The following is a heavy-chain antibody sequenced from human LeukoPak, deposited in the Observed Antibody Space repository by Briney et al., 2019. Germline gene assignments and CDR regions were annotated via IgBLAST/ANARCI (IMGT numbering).Heavy chain of an antibody. CDR2: INHSGST. Sequence: SETLSLTCAVYGGSFSGYYWSWIRQPPGKGLEWIGEINHSGSTNYNPSLKSRVTISVDTSKNQFSLKLSSVTAADTAVYYCARGGPRENYDILTGYYANDYYYYGMDVWGQGTTVTVSS. V-gene: IGHV4-34*01. CDR1: GGSFSGYY. D-gene: IGHD3-9*01. CDR3: ARGGPRENYDILTGYYANDYYYYGMDV. J-gene: IGHJ6*02.